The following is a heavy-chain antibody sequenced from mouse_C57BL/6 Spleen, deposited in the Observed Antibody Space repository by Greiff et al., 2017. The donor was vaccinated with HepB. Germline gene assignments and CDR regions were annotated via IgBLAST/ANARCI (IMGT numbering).Heavy chain of an antibody. CDR2: INPSSGYT. Sequence: VQLQQSGAELAKPGASVKLSCKASGYTFTSYWMHWVKQRPGQGLEWIGYINPSSGYTKYNQKFKDKATLTADKSSSTAYMQLSSLTYEDSAVYYCARGQLRLDYAMDYWGQGTSVTVSS. V-gene: IGHV1-7*01. CDR1: GYTFTSYW. CDR3: ARGQLRLDYAMDY. D-gene: IGHD3-2*02. J-gene: IGHJ4*01.